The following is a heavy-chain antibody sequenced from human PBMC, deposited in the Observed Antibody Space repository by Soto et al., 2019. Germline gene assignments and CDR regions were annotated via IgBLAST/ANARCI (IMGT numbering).Heavy chain of an antibody. CDR1: GGSISSYY. CDR3: ARTYSNYGYFDY. CDR2: LYYSGST. J-gene: IGHJ4*02. Sequence: SETLSLTCTVSGGSISSYYWSWIRQPPGKGLEWIGYLYYSGSTNYNPSLKSRVTISVDTSKNQFSLKLSSVTAADTAVYYCARTYSNYGYFDYWGQGTLVTVSS. D-gene: IGHD4-4*01. V-gene: IGHV4-59*01.